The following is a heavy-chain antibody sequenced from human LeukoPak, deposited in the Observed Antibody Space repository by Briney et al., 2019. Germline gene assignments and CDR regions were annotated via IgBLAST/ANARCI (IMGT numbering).Heavy chain of an antibody. CDR1: GFTFSNYW. V-gene: IGHV3-74*01. J-gene: IGHJ1*01. D-gene: IGHD3-22*01. CDR2: IKSDGRT. Sequence: GGSLRLSCAAAGFTFSNYWMHWVRQAPGKGLVWVSRIKSDGRTDYADSVKGRFTISRDNAKNTVSLQMNSLRAEDTGVYYCARAPSEIGGYYPEYFRHWGQGTLFTVSS. CDR3: ARAPSEIGGYYPEYFRH.